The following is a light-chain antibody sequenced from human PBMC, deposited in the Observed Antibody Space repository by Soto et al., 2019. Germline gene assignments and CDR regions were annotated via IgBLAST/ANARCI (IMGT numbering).Light chain of an antibody. V-gene: IGKV1-5*03. Sequence: DIQMTQSPSTLSASVGDRVTITCRASQNIVTLLAWYQQKPGKATKLLIYKASSLESGVPSRFSGSKSGTEFTLNITSLQPDDSATYYCQQYSGYPLTFGGCTKVEIK. CDR2: KAS. CDR3: QQYSGYPLT. J-gene: IGKJ4*01. CDR1: QNIVTL.